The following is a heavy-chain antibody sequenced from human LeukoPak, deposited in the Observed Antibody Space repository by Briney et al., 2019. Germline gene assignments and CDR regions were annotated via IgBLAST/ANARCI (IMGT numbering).Heavy chain of an antibody. D-gene: IGHD5-18*01. Sequence: PGGSLRLSCAASGFTFSSYAMSWVRQAPGKGLEWVTFIRHDGSSKYYTDSVKGRFSISRDNSKSTMYLQMNSLRAEDTAVYYCVKAMVNWGQGTLVTVSS. CDR3: VKAMVN. CDR2: IRHDGSSK. V-gene: IGHV3-30*02. CDR1: GFTFSSYA. J-gene: IGHJ4*02.